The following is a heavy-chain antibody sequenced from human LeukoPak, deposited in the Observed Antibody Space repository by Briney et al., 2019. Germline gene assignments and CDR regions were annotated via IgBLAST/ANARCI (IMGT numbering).Heavy chain of an antibody. CDR2: ISGSGGST. J-gene: IGHJ1*01. Sequence: GGSLRLSCAASGFTFSSYAMSWVRQAPGKGLEWVSAISGSGGSTYYADSVKGRFTISGDNSKNTLYLQMNSLRAEDTAVYYCAKEGSSSWYGAEYFQHWGQGTLVTVSS. CDR3: AKEGSSSWYGAEYFQH. D-gene: IGHD6-13*01. V-gene: IGHV3-23*01. CDR1: GFTFSSYA.